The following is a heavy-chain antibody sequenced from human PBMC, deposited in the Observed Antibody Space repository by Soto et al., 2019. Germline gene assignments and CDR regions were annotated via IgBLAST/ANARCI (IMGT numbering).Heavy chain of an antibody. CDR2: IIPIFGTA. Sequence: SVKVSCKASGGTFSSYAISWVRQAPGQGLEWMGGIIPIFGTANYAQKFQGRVTITADESTSTAYMELSSLRSEDTAVYYCARATYYYDSSGYYDYYGMDVWGQGTTVTVSS. V-gene: IGHV1-69*13. CDR1: GGTFSSYA. J-gene: IGHJ6*02. D-gene: IGHD3-22*01. CDR3: ARATYYYDSSGYYDYYGMDV.